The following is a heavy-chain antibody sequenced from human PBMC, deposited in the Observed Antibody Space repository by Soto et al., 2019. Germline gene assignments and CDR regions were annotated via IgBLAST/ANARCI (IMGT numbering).Heavy chain of an antibody. CDR3: AGEVGGTGLHL. CDR1: GGTFKKYG. D-gene: IGHD3-9*01. J-gene: IGHJ5*02. CDR2: IIPMYGIA. V-gene: IGHV1-69*12. Sequence: QVQLVQSGAEVKKPGSSVRVSCRTSGGTFKKYGFIWVRQAPGQGLEWMGGIIPMYGIANYGQIFQGRLTITADESTDTVYMDLTSLQSEDTAVYYWAGEVGGTGLHLWGQGTQVTVSS.